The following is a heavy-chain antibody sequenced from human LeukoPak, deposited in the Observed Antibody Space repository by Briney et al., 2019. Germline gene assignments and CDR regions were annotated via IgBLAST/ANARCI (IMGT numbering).Heavy chain of an antibody. Sequence: SETLSLTCTVSGGSISSYYWSWIRQPPGKGLEWIGYTHYSGSTKYNPSLKSRLTISVDSSKNQFSLKLSSVTAADTAVYYCARARGYSYGYPDYWGQGTLVTVSS. D-gene: IGHD5-18*01. V-gene: IGHV4-59*12. CDR2: THYSGST. CDR3: ARARGYSYGYPDY. J-gene: IGHJ4*02. CDR1: GGSISSYY.